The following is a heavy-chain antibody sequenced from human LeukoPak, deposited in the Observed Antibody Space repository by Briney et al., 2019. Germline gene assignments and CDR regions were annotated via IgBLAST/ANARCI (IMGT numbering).Heavy chain of an antibody. CDR3: ARARHYGSGRCPLDRGNWFDP. Sequence: ASVKVSCKASGYTFTGYYMHWVRQAPGQGLEWMGWINPNSGGTNYAQKFQGRVTMTRDTSISTAYMELSRLRSDDTAVYYCARARHYGSGRCPLDRGNWFDPWGQGTLVTVSS. CDR1: GYTFTGYY. D-gene: IGHD3-10*01. V-gene: IGHV1-2*02. CDR2: INPNSGGT. J-gene: IGHJ5*02.